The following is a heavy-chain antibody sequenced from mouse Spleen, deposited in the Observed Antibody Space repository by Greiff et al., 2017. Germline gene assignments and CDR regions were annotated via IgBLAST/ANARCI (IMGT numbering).Heavy chain of an antibody. CDR3: ARLSYGNYDY. J-gene: IGHJ2*01. CDR2: ISSGGSYT. V-gene: IGHV5-6*01. D-gene: IGHD2-10*02. Sequence: EVKVVESGGDLVKPGGSLKLSCAASGFTFSSYGMSWVRQTPDKRLEWVATISSGGSYTYYPDSVKGRFTISRDNAKNTLYLQMSSLKSEDTAMYYCARLSYGNYDYWGQGTTLTVSS. CDR1: GFTFSSYG.